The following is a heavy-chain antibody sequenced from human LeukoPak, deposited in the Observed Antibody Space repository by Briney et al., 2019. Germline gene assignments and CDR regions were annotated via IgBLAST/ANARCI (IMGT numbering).Heavy chain of an antibody. V-gene: IGHV5-51*01. CDR3: ARHGSDGDYVDS. CDR2: IYPGDSDT. J-gene: IGHJ4*02. D-gene: IGHD3-10*01. CDR1: GYSFTTYW. Sequence: KGGESLKISCKASGYSFTTYWIAWVRQMPGKGLECMGIIYPGDSDTRYRPSFQGQVTISADKSISTAYLQWSSLKASDSAMYYCARHGSDGDYVDSWGQGTLVTVSS.